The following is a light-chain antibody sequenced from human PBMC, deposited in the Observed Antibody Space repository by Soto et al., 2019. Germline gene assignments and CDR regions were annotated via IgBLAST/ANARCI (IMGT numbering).Light chain of an antibody. CDR2: EVS. J-gene: IGLJ3*02. CDR1: SSDVGTYNF. Sequence: QSALTQPASVSGSPGQSITISCTGASSDVGTYNFVSWYLQHPGKAPKVLIYEVSERPSGVPDRFSGSKSGNTASLTVSGLQAEDEADYYCSSYAGSNNWVFGGGTKLTVL. CDR3: SSYAGSNNWV. V-gene: IGLV2-8*01.